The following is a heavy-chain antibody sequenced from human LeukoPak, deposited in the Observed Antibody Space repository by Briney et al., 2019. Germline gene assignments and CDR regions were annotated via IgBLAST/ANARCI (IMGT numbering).Heavy chain of an antibody. CDR1: GGSISTYY. J-gene: IGHJ6*02. D-gene: IGHD4-23*01. V-gene: IGHV4-59*01. Sequence: PSETLSLTCTVSGGSISTYYWSWIRQPPGKGLEWIGYIYFSGSTNYNPSLKSRVTISVDTSKNQFSLKLSSVTAADTAVYYCARNHGNSVYYYYGMDVWGQGTTVTVSS. CDR2: IYFSGST. CDR3: ARNHGNSVYYYYGMDV.